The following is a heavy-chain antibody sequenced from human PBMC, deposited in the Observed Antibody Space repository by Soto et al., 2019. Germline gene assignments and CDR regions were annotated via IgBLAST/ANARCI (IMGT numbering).Heavy chain of an antibody. J-gene: IGHJ6*02. D-gene: IGHD1-26*01. Sequence: PGGSLRLSCAASGFTFSTYAMHWVRQAPGKGLEWVAVISYDGSYKYYADSVKGRFTISRDNSKNTLYLQMNSLRAEDTAVYYCAKDEVGAVYYYYYGMDVWGQGTTVTVSS. CDR2: ISYDGSYK. CDR3: AKDEVGAVYYYYYGMDV. V-gene: IGHV3-30*04. CDR1: GFTFSTYA.